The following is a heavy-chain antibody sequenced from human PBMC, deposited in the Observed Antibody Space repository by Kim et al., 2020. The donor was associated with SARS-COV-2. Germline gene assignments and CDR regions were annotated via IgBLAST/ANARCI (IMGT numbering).Heavy chain of an antibody. D-gene: IGHD3-10*01. V-gene: IGHV4-59*01. CDR2: ANNSGST. J-gene: IGHJ2*01. CDR3: ARDYFFDL. Sequence: SETLSLTCTVSGGSISSYFWSWIRQPPGKGLEWIGFANNSGSTSYNPSLKSRVTISIETSKNQFSLKLNSVTAADTAVYYCARDYFFDLWGRGTLVTVSS. CDR1: GGSISSYF.